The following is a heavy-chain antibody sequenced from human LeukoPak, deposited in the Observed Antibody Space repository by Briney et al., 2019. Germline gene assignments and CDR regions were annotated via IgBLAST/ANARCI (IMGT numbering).Heavy chain of an antibody. Sequence: GGSLRLSCAASGFTFSGYGRSWVRQAPGKGLEWVSAISASGGSTYYADSVKGRFTISRDNSKNTLFLQMNSLRAEDTAVYYCAKDHSSGWPYCFPYWGQGTLVTVPS. V-gene: IGHV3-23*01. CDR3: AKDHSSGWPYCFPY. CDR1: GFTFSGYG. D-gene: IGHD6-19*01. CDR2: ISASGGST. J-gene: IGHJ4*02.